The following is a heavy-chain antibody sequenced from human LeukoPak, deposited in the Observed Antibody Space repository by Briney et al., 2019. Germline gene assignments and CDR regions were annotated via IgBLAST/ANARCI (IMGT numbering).Heavy chain of an antibody. CDR1: GYSFTSYG. J-gene: IGHJ5*02. CDR2: ISGYNGVT. Sequence: GASVKASCKASGYSFTSYGINWVRQAPGQGLEWMGWISGYNGVTSYAQRLQGRVTMTTDTSTSTAYMELRSLISDDTAVYYCARGERITMFGVVMPFDPWGQGTLVAVSS. D-gene: IGHD3-3*01. V-gene: IGHV1-18*01. CDR3: ARGERITMFGVVMPFDP.